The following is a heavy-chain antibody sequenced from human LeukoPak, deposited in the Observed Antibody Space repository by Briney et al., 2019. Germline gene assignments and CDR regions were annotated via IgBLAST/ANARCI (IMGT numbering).Heavy chain of an antibody. CDR2: INPNSGGT. D-gene: IGHD6-19*01. CDR3: AREIAVAESNWFDP. CDR1: GYTFTGYY. J-gene: IGHJ5*02. Sequence: ASVKVSCKASGYTFTGYYMHWVRQAPGQGLEWMGWINPNSGGTNYAQKFQGRVTMTRDTSISTAYMELSRLRSDDTAVYYCAREIAVAESNWFDPWGQGTLVTVSS. V-gene: IGHV1-2*02.